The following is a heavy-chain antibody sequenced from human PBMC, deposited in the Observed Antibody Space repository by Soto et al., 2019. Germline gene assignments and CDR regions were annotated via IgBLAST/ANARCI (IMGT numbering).Heavy chain of an antibody. CDR1: GFTFSSYA. CDR3: AKLLGYCSGGSCYGNFDY. V-gene: IGHV3-23*01. J-gene: IGHJ4*02. CDR2: ISGSGGST. D-gene: IGHD2-15*01. Sequence: EVQLLESGGGLVQPGGSLRLSCAASGFTFSSYAMSWVRQAPGKGLDWVSAISGSGGSTYYADSVKGRFTISRDNSKNTLYLQMNSLRAEDTAVYYCAKLLGYCSGGSCYGNFDYWGQGTLVTVSS.